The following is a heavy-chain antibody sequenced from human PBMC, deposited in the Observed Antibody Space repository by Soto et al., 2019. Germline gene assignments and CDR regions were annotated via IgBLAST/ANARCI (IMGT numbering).Heavy chain of an antibody. CDR1: GGSVSSGHW. CDR3: ARSAAYNQDC. V-gene: IGHV4-4*02. Sequence: QVQLQESGPGLVRPSGTLSLTCAVSGGSVSSGHWWSWVRQPPGKGLEWIGEIHHSGGTNYNPSLKSRVTTSVDTYTNQFSLSLTSVTAADTAVYYCARSAAYNQDCWGQGTLVTVSS. D-gene: IGHD1-1*01. J-gene: IGHJ4*02. CDR2: IHHSGGT.